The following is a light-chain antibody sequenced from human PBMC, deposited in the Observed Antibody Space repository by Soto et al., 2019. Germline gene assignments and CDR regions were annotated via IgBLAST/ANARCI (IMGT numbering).Light chain of an antibody. V-gene: IGLV2-11*01. J-gene: IGLJ2*01. Sequence: QSALTQPRSVSGSPGQSVTMSCTGTSSDVGGYNYVSWYQHHPGKAPKFIIFDVSSRPSGVPDRFSGSKSGNTAYLTISGLQAEDEADYYCCSLAGGNIFRVFGGGTKLTVL. CDR3: CSLAGGNIFRV. CDR1: SSDVGGYNY. CDR2: DVS.